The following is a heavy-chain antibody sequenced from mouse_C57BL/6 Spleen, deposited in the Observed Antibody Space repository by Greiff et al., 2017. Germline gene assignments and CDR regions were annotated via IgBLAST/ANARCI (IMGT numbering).Heavy chain of an antibody. D-gene: IGHD4-1*01. CDR3: ARQGLTGLYAMDY. V-gene: IGHV5-9*01. Sequence: DVMLVESGGGLVKPGGSLKLSCAASGFTFSSYTMSWVRQTPEKRLEWVATISGGGGNTYYPDSVKGRFTISRDNAKNTMYLQMSSLRSEDTALYYCARQGLTGLYAMDYWGQGTSVTVSS. J-gene: IGHJ4*01. CDR2: ISGGGGNT. CDR1: GFTFSSYT.